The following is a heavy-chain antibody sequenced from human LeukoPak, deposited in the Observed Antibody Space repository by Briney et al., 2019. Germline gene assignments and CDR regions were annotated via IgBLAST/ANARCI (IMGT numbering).Heavy chain of an antibody. CDR2: IYYGSVFYSVST. CDR1: DGSISSSSYY. D-gene: IGHD4-17*01. V-gene: IGHV4-39*07. CDR3: ARDGATVTTKPNWFDP. J-gene: IGHJ5*02. Sequence: SETLSLTCTVSDGSISSSSYYWGWIRQPPGKGLEWIGSIYYGSVFYSVSTYYNPSLKSRVTMSGDTSKNQFSLKLSSVTAADTAAYYCARDGATVTTKPNWFDPWGQGTLVTVSS.